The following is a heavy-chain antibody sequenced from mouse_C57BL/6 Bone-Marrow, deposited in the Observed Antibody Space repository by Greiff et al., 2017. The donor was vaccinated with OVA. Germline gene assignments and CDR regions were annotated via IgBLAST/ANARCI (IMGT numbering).Heavy chain of an antibody. Sequence: QVQLQQPGAELVRPGPSVKLSCKASGYTFTSYWMHWVKQRPGQGLEWIGVIDPSDSYTNYNQKFKGKATLTVDTSSSTAYMQLSSLTSEDSAVYYCALWSGAMDYWGQGTSVTVSS. CDR3: ALWSGAMDY. J-gene: IGHJ4*01. CDR2: IDPSDSYT. CDR1: GYTFTSYW. D-gene: IGHD1-1*02. V-gene: IGHV1-59*01.